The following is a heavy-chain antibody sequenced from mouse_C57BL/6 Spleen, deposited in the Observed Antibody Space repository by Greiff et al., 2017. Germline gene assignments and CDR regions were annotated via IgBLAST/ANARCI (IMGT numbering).Heavy chain of an antibody. CDR3: ARAHYYGSPWFAY. J-gene: IGHJ3*01. V-gene: IGHV5-4*01. CDR1: GFTFSSYA. Sequence: EVHLVESGGGLVKPGGSLKLSCAASGFTFSSYAMSWVRQTPEKRLEWVATISDGGSYTYYPDNVKGRFTISRDNAKNNLYLEMSHLKSEDTAMYYCARAHYYGSPWFAYWGQGTLVTVSA. CDR2: ISDGGSYT. D-gene: IGHD1-1*01.